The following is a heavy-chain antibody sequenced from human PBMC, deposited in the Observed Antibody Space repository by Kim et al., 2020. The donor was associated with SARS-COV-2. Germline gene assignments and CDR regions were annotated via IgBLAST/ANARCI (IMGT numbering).Heavy chain of an antibody. CDR3: ARRGGYYFDY. V-gene: IGHV5-51*01. D-gene: IGHD2-15*01. J-gene: IGHJ4*02. Sequence: ATRYSPSFQGHVTISADKSISTAYLQWSSLKASDTAMYYCARRGGYYFDYWGQGTLVTVSS. CDR2: AT.